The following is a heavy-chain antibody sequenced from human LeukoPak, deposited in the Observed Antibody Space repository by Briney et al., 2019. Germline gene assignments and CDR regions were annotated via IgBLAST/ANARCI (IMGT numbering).Heavy chain of an antibody. V-gene: IGHV1-18*01. Sequence: SVKVSCKASRYTFTSYGISWVRQAPGQGLEWMGWISSYNGNTNYAQKLQGRVTMTTDTSTSAAYMELRSLRSDDTAVYYCARHTLYGSGSYYVYYFDYWGQGTLVTVSS. CDR3: ARHTLYGSGSYYVYYFDY. D-gene: IGHD3-10*01. J-gene: IGHJ4*02. CDR1: RYTFTSYG. CDR2: ISSYNGNT.